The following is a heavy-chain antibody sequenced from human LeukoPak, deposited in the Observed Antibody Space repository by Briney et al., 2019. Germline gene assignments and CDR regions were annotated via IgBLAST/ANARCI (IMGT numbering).Heavy chain of an antibody. CDR1: GYSISSGYY. V-gene: IGHV4-38-2*02. D-gene: IGHD7-27*01. CDR2: IYHSGST. J-gene: IGHJ4*02. CDR3: AGKLGSDFDY. Sequence: SETLSLTCTVSGYSISSGYYWGWIRQPPGKGLEWIGSIYHSGSTYYNPSLKSRVTISVDTSKNQFSLKLSSVTAADTAVYYCAGKLGSDFDYWGQGTLVTVSS.